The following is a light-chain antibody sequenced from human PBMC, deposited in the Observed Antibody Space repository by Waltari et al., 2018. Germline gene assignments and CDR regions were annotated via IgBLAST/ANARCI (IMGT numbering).Light chain of an antibody. CDR1: TSNLGDNV. CDR2: RND. V-gene: IGLV1-44*01. Sequence: QSVLTQPPSASGAPGQRVTISCSGSTSNLGDNVVNWYQQIPGTAPKLLIYRNDLRPSGVPGRCFGAKSGTSASLAISGLQSEDEGVYYCASWDDSPVGRWVFGGGTKLTVL. CDR3: ASWDDSPVGRWV. J-gene: IGLJ3*02.